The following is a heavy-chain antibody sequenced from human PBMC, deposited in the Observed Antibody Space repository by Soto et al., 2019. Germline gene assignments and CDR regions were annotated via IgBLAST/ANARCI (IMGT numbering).Heavy chain of an antibody. Sequence: GGSLRLSCAASGFTFSSYAMSWVRQAPGKGLEWVSGISGSGGSTYYADSVKGRFTISRDNSKSTLYLQMNSLRAEDTAVYYCAKDLYFDWLNYYFDYWGQGTLVTVSS. V-gene: IGHV3-23*01. D-gene: IGHD3-9*01. CDR1: GFTFSSYA. J-gene: IGHJ4*02. CDR3: AKDLYFDWLNYYFDY. CDR2: ISGSGGST.